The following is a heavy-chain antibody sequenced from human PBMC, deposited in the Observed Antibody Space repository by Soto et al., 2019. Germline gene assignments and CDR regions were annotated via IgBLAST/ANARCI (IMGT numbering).Heavy chain of an antibody. CDR2: IYHSGST. D-gene: IGHD2-2*01. Sequence: PSETLSLTCAVSGYSISSGYYWGWIRQPPGKGLEWIGSIYHSGSTYYNPSLKSRVTISVDTSKNQFSLKLSSVTAADTAVYYCAREGLGYCSSTSCQGPHYYYYGMDVWGQGTTVTVSS. J-gene: IGHJ6*02. V-gene: IGHV4-38-2*02. CDR3: AREGLGYCSSTSCQGPHYYYYGMDV. CDR1: GYSISSGYY.